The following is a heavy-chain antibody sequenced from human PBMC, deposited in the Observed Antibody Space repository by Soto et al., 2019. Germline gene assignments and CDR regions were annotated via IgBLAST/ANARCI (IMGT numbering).Heavy chain of an antibody. CDR1: GFSLSTSGVG. CDR2: IYWNDDK. Sequence: QITLKESGPTLVKPTQTLTLTCTFSGFSLSTSGVGVGWIRQPPGKALEWLALIYWNDDKRYSPSLKSRLTITNDTSKNQVVLTMTKMDPVDTATYYFAHRRGYYYDSSGYYYDGYFDLWGRGTLVTVSS. CDR3: AHRRGYYYDSSGYYYDGYFDL. D-gene: IGHD3-22*01. V-gene: IGHV2-5*01. J-gene: IGHJ2*01.